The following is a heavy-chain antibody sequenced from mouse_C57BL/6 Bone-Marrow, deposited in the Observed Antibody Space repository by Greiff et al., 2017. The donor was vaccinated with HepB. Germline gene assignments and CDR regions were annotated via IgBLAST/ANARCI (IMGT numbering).Heavy chain of an antibody. CDR2: IWSGGST. CDR1: GFSLTSYG. J-gene: IGHJ4*01. D-gene: IGHD1-1*01. V-gene: IGHV2-2*01. CDR3: AREFITTVVATNYAMDY. Sequence: VQLQESGPGLVQPSQSLSITCTVSGFSLTSYGVHWVRQSPGKGLEWLGVIWSGGSTDYNAAFISRLSISTDNSKSQVFFKMNSLQADDTAIYYCAREFITTVVATNYAMDYWGQGTSVTVSS.